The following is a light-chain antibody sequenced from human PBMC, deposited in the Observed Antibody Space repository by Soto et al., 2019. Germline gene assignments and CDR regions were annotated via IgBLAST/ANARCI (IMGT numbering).Light chain of an antibody. CDR3: QQANSFPIT. CDR2: GAS. CDR1: QDVGKW. V-gene: IGKV1-12*01. J-gene: IGKJ5*01. Sequence: DIQMTQSPPSVSASVGDRVTITCRASQDVGKWLACYQQKPGKAPTLLIHGASSLQSGVPPRYSGSGYGTDFTLTISSLQPEDFAAYSCQQANSFPITFGQGTRLEI.